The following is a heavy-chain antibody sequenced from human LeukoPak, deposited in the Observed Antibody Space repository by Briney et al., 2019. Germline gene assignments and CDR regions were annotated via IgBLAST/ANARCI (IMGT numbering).Heavy chain of an antibody. CDR2: MNPNSGNT. D-gene: IGHD3-10*01. CDR3: ARKYNYYGSGSYFGY. CDR1: GYTYTSYD. J-gene: IGHJ4*02. V-gene: IGHV1-8*01. Sequence: ASVKVSCKASGYTYTSYDINWVRQATGQGLEWMGWMNPNSGNTGYAQKFQGRVTMTRNTSISTAYMELSSLRSEDTAVYYCARKYNYYGSGSYFGYWGQGTLVTVSS.